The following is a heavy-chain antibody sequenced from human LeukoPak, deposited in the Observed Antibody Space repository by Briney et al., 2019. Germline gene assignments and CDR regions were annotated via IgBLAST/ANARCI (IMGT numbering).Heavy chain of an antibody. CDR2: IYHSGST. D-gene: IGHD3-16*01. V-gene: IGHV4-38-2*02. CDR3: ARGLITGFDH. CDR1: GYSISSGYY. J-gene: IGHJ5*02. Sequence: PSETLSLTCTVSGYSISSGYYWGWIRPPPGKGLEWIGSIYHSGSTYYNPSLKSRVTISVDTSKNQFSLKLSSVTAADTAVYYCARGLITGFDHWGQGTLVTVSS.